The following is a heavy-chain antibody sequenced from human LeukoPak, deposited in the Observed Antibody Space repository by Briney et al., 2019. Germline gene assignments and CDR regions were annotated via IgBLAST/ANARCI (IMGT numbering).Heavy chain of an antibody. J-gene: IGHJ4*02. D-gene: IGHD6-19*01. CDR3: ASTSSGYSSGWLRYFDY. V-gene: IGHV4-34*01. CDR1: GGSFSGYY. Sequence: SETLSVTCAVYGGSFSGYYWSWIRQPPGNGLEWIGEINHSGSTNYNPSLKSRVTISVDTSKNQFSLKLSSVTAADTAVYYCASTSSGYSSGWLRYFDYWGQGTLVTVSS. CDR2: INHSGST.